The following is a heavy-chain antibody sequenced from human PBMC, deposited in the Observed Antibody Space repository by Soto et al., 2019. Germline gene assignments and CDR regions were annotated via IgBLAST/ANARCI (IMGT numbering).Heavy chain of an antibody. V-gene: IGHV1-69*13. Sequence: SVQVFFKASGGPLSSDAISLVRQAPGQGLEWMGGIIPIFGTANYAQKFQGRVTITADESTSTAYMELSSLRSEDTAVYYCARDLLAARTGNYGMDVWGQGTTVTVSS. CDR2: IIPIFGTA. J-gene: IGHJ6*01. CDR1: GGPLSSDA. CDR3: ARDLLAARTGNYGMDV. D-gene: IGHD6-6*01.